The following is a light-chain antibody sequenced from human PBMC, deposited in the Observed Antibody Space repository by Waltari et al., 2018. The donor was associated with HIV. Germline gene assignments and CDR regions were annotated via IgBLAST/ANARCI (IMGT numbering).Light chain of an antibody. J-gene: IGKJ1*01. CDR1: ESISRY. CDR3: QQRTNWPPWS. Sequence: EIVLTQSPATLSLSPGERATLSCRASESISRYLAWYQQKPGQAPRLLISDASNRATGIPARFSGSGSGTDVTLTISYLEPEDCAVYYCQQRTNWPPWSFGQGTKVEIK. CDR2: DAS. V-gene: IGKV3-11*01.